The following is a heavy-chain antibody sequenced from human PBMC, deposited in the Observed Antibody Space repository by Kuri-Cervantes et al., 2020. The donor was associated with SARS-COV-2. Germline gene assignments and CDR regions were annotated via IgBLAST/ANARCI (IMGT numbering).Heavy chain of an antibody. J-gene: IGHJ6*02. CDR1: GFIFSSYE. V-gene: IGHV3-48*03. Sequence: GGSLRLSCAASGFIFSSYEMNWVRQAPGKVLEWVSYISSSGSTIYYADSVKGRFTISRDNAKNSLYLQMNSLRAEDTAVYYCAKGYYGSGSYYTYYYYYGMDVWSQGTTVTVSS. CDR3: AKGYYGSGSYYTYYYYYGMDV. D-gene: IGHD3-10*01. CDR2: ISSSGSTI.